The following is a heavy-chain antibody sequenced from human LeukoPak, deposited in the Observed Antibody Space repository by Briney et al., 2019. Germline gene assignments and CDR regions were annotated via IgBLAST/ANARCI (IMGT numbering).Heavy chain of an antibody. CDR2: ISSASGSI. J-gene: IGHJ4*02. CDR3: ARLPAYCSSTSCYYDY. D-gene: IGHD2-2*01. V-gene: IGHV3-48*04. CDR1: GFTFSSYS. Sequence: GGSLRLSCAASGFTFSSYSMNWVRQAPGKGLEWVSYISSASGSIYYADSVKGRFTISRDNAKNSLFLQMNSLRAEDTAVYYCARLPAYCSSTSCYYDYWGQGTLVTVSS.